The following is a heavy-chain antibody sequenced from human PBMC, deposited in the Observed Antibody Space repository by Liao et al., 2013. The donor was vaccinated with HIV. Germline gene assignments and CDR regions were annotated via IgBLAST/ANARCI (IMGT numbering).Heavy chain of an antibody. CDR2: IYYSGST. D-gene: IGHD3-3*01. CDR3: ARGSRGFYNY. J-gene: IGHJ4*02. Sequence: QVQLQESGPGLVKPSETLSLTCTVSGGSISSSSYYWGWVRQPPGKGLEWIGTIYYSGSTYYNPSLKSRVTMSVDTSKNQFSLNLNSVTAADTAVYFCARGSRGFYNYWGQGTLVTVSS. CDR1: GGSISSSSYY. V-gene: IGHV4-39*07.